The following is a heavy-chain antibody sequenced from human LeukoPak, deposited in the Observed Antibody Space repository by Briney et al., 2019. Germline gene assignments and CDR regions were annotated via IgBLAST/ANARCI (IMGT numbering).Heavy chain of an antibody. CDR1: GGSISSGSYY. CDR2: IYTSETT. CDR3: ARLRGVFGGFCDY. J-gene: IGHJ4*02. V-gene: IGHV4-61*02. Sequence: PSQTLSLTCTVSGGSISSGSYYWSWIRQPAGKGLEWIGRIYTSETTNYNPSLKSRVTISVDMSKNQFSLKLSSVTAADTAVYYCARLRGVFGGFCDYWGQGILVTVSS. D-gene: IGHD3-10*01.